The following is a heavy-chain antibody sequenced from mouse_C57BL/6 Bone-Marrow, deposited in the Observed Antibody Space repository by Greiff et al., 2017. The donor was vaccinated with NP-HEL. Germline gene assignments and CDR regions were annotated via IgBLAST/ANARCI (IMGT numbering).Heavy chain of an antibody. D-gene: IGHD3-2*02. CDR3: TTQTAQAGWFAY. CDR2: IDPEDGDT. CDR1: GFNIKDYY. V-gene: IGHV14-1*01. Sequence: EVQLQQSGAELVRPGASVKLSCTASGFNIKDYYMHWVKPRPEQGLEWIGRIDPEDGDTEYAPKFQGKATMTADTSSNTAYLQLSSLTSEDTAVYYCTTQTAQAGWFAYWGQGTLVTVSA. J-gene: IGHJ3*01.